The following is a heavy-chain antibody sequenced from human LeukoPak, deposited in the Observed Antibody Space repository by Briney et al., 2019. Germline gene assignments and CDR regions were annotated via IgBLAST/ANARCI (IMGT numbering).Heavy chain of an antibody. CDR3: ASHRWGGSYSHFDS. CDR2: INYSGST. J-gene: IGHJ4*02. V-gene: IGHV4-39*01. CDR1: GGSISSSSYY. Sequence: PSETLSLTCIVPGGSISSSSYYWGWIRQPPGKGLEWIGSINYSGSTYYNPSLKSRVTISVDPSKNQFSLKLISVTAADTAVYYCASHRWGGSYSHFDSWGQGTLVTVSS. D-gene: IGHD1-26*01.